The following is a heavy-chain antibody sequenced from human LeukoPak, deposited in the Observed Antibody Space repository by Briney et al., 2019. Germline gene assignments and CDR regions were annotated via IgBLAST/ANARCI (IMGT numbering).Heavy chain of an antibody. Sequence: GGSLRLSCAASGITFSSHAMHWVRQAPGKGLEWVAFISYDGSIKYYADSVKGRFTISRDNSKNTLYLQMSSLRTEDTAVYYCARDRSRNYSCDYWGQGTLVSVSS. CDR3: ARDRSRNYSCDY. J-gene: IGHJ4*02. CDR1: GITFSSHA. CDR2: ISYDGSIK. V-gene: IGHV3-30-3*01. D-gene: IGHD2-2*01.